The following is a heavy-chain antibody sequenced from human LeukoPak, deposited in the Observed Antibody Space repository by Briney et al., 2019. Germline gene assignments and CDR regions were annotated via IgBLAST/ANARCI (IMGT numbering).Heavy chain of an antibody. CDR2: IYPGDSAT. CDR3: VRGGYCSGTSCYPYYFDS. D-gene: IGHD2-2*01. Sequence: GESLKISCKGSSYTFTNYWIGWVRQMPGKGLEWMVTIYPGDSATRYSPSFEGQVAISADKSISTAYLQWSSLKASDTALYYCVRGGYCSGTSCYPYYFDSWGQGTLVTVSS. V-gene: IGHV5-51*01. J-gene: IGHJ4*02. CDR1: SYTFTNYW.